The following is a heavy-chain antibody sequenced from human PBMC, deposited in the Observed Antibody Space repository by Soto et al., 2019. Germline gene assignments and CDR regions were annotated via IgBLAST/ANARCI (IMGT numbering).Heavy chain of an antibody. CDR3: TISYFPSYYGMDV. CDR2: IRSKANSYAT. CDR1: GFTFSGSA. D-gene: IGHD1-26*01. V-gene: IGHV3-73*01. Sequence: GESLKISCAASGFTFSGSAMHWVRQASGKGLEWVGRIRSKANSYATAYAASVKGRFTISRDDSKNTAYLQMNSLKTEDTAVYYCTISYFPSYYGMDVWGQGTTVTVSS. J-gene: IGHJ6*02.